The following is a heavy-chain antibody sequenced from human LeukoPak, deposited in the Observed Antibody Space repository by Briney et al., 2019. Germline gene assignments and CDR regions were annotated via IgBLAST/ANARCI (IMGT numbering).Heavy chain of an antibody. Sequence: ASVKVSCKASGYTFTSYGISWVRQAPGQGLEWMGWISACNGNTNYAQKLQGRVTVTTDTSTSTAYMELRSLRSDDTAVYYCAREAYYDSTGYPGYWGQGTLVTVSS. J-gene: IGHJ4*02. CDR3: AREAYYDSTGYPGY. CDR1: GYTFTSYG. D-gene: IGHD3-22*01. V-gene: IGHV1-18*01. CDR2: ISACNGNT.